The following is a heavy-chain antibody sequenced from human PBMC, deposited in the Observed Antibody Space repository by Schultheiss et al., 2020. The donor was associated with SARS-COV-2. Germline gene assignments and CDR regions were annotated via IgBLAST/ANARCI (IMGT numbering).Heavy chain of an antibody. CDR1: GGTFSSYA. Sequence: SVKVSCKASGGTFSSYAISWVRQAPGQGLEWMGGIIPIFGTANYAQKFQGRVTITRDTSASTAYMELSSLRSEDTAVYYCARDRGVAGTNNWFDPWGQGTLVTVSS. V-gene: IGHV1-69*05. D-gene: IGHD6-19*01. J-gene: IGHJ5*02. CDR3: ARDRGVAGTNNWFDP. CDR2: IIPIFGTA.